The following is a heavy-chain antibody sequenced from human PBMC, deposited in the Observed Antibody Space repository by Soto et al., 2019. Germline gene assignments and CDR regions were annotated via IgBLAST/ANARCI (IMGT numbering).Heavy chain of an antibody. Sequence: SVKVSCKASGGTFNSYAISWVRQAPGQGLEWVGGIIPIFGTANYAQKFQGRVTITADESTSTAYMELSSLRSEDTAVYYCASLELERPPGRLDYWGQGTLVTVSS. V-gene: IGHV1-69*13. J-gene: IGHJ4*02. D-gene: IGHD1-1*01. CDR3: ASLELERPPGRLDY. CDR1: GGTFNSYA. CDR2: IIPIFGTA.